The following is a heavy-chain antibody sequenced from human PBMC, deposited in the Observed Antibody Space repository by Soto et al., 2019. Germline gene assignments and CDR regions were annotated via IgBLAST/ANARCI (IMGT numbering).Heavy chain of an antibody. CDR2: INHSGST. D-gene: IGHD3-16*02. Sequence: SLTCAVYGGSFSGYYWSWIRQPPGKGLEWIGEINHSGSTNYNPSLKSRVTISVDTSKNQFSLKLSSVTAADTAVYYCARASGLYDYVWGSYRYTGWFDPWGQGTLVTVSS. CDR1: GGSFSGYY. CDR3: ARASGLYDYVWGSYRYTGWFDP. J-gene: IGHJ5*02. V-gene: IGHV4-34*01.